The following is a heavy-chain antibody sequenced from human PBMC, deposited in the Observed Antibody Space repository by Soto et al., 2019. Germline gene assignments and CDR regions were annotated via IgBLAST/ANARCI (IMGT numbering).Heavy chain of an antibody. V-gene: IGHV4-39*01. CDR1: GGSISSGDYY. CDR2: IYHSGIT. D-gene: IGHD7-27*01. Sequence: QLHLQESGPGLVKPSATLSLTCTVSGGSISSGDYYWGWIRQPPGEGLEWIGTIYHSGITYYNPSLKSRVTISEDTSNNQFSLKLTFVTAADTAVYYCARQDVRAWGGFDPWGQGTLVTVSS. J-gene: IGHJ5*02. CDR3: ARQDVRAWGGFDP.